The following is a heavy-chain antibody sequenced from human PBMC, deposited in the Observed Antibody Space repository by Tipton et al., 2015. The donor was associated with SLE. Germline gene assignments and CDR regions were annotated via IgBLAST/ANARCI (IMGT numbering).Heavy chain of an antibody. CDR2: VRFDGSDT. J-gene: IGHJ6*02. D-gene: IGHD2-8*02. CDR1: GFSFSTYG. V-gene: IGHV3-30*02. Sequence: QLVQSGGGLVQPGGSLRLSCAASGFSFSTYGMHWVRQAPGKGLEWVAFVRFDGSDTYYGDSVKGRFTISRDNSKDTLYLQMNSLRAEDTAVYYCGTTSTDYGVDVWGQGTTVIVSS. CDR3: GTTSTDYGVDV.